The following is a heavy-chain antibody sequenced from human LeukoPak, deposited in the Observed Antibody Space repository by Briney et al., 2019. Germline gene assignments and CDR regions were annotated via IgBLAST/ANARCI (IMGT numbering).Heavy chain of an antibody. CDR3: ARGTHCSGGSCYHFDY. D-gene: IGHD2-15*01. CDR2: IYYSGST. CDR1: GGSVSSGSNY. Sequence: SETLSLTCTVPGGSVSSGSNYWSWIRQPPGKGLEWIGYIYYSGSTNYNPSLKSRVTISVDTSKNQFSLKLSSVTAADTAVYYCARGTHCSGGSCYHFDYWGQGTLVTVSS. V-gene: IGHV4-61*01. J-gene: IGHJ4*02.